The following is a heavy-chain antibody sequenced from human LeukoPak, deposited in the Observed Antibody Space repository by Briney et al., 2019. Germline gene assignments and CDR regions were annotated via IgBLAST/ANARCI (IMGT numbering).Heavy chain of an antibody. Sequence: PGGSLRLSCAASGFTFSDYYMSWIRQPPGKGLEWVSYISSSGSTIYYADSVKGRFTISRDNAKNSLYLQMNSLRAEDTAVYYCARDREYDFWSGYYDYWGQGTLVTVSS. D-gene: IGHD3-3*01. CDR2: ISSSGSTI. CDR3: ARDREYDFWSGYYDY. V-gene: IGHV3-11*04. J-gene: IGHJ4*02. CDR1: GFTFSDYY.